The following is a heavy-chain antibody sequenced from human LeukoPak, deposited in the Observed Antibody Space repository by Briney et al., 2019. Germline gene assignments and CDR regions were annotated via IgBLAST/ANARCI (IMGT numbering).Heavy chain of an antibody. CDR3: ARDLVPGTTGY. Sequence: SETLSLTCTVSGGSTSSYYWSWIRQPPGKGLEWIGYIYYSGSTNYNPSLKSRVTISVDTSKNQFSLKLSSVTAADTAVYYCARDLVPGTTGYWGQGTLVTVSS. CDR2: IYYSGST. J-gene: IGHJ4*02. D-gene: IGHD1-1*01. CDR1: GGSTSSYY. V-gene: IGHV4-59*01.